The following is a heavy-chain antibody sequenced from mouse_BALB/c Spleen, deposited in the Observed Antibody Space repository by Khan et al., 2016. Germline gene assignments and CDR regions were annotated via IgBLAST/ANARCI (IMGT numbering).Heavy chain of an antibody. CDR2: INTYSGES. D-gene: IGHD1-1*01. Sequence: QIQLVQSGPELKKPGKTVKISCKASGYTFTNYGMNWVKQAPGKGLQWMGWINTYSGESTYADDFKGRFAFSLETSASTAYLQINNLKEDDTATYCWARDRYYDSSSRYFDVWGAGTTVTVSS. J-gene: IGHJ1*01. V-gene: IGHV9-3-1*01. CDR1: GYTFTNYG. CDR3: ARDRYYDSSSRYFDV.